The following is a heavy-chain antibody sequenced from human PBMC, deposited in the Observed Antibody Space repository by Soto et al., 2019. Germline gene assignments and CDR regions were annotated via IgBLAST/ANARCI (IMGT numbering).Heavy chain of an antibody. V-gene: IGHV1-69*01. J-gene: IGHJ4*02. D-gene: IGHD5-12*01. CDR3: ALGLRGFYLDS. CDR1: GGTFDNYA. CDR2: IIPIFGTR. Sequence: QVHLLQSGAEVQKPGSSMRVSCRTSGGTFDNYAFSWVRQAPGQGLEWMGGIIPIFGTRNIAQRFQGRVTMTADESTNTAYMELSSLRSEDTAVYYCALGLRGFYLDSWGQGTLVTVSS.